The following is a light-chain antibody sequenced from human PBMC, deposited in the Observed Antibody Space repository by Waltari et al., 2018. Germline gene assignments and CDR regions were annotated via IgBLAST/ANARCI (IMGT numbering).Light chain of an antibody. V-gene: IGKV1-39*01. CDR1: QSIATS. CDR2: AAS. Sequence: DIQMTQSPSSLSASVGDRVTITCRASQSIATSLTWYQHRAGKAPRLLIYAASSLQGGVSSRFSGSGAGTEFTLTIDSLQPEDVATYYCQQSYSTPSFTFGPGTKVDI. J-gene: IGKJ3*01. CDR3: QQSYSTPSFT.